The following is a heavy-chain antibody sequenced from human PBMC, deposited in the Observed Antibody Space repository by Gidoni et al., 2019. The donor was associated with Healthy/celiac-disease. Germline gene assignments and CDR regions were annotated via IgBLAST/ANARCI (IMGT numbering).Heavy chain of an antibody. CDR3: AVCSSSWDYYFDY. Sequence: QVQLVESGGGVVQPGRSLRLSCAASGFTFSSYGMHWVRQAPGKGLEWVAVISYDGSNKYYADSVKGRFTISRDNSKNTLYLQMNSLRAEDTAVYYCAVCSSSWDYYFDYWGQGTLVTVSS. CDR1: GFTFSSYG. V-gene: IGHV3-30*03. CDR2: ISYDGSNK. J-gene: IGHJ4*02. D-gene: IGHD6-13*01.